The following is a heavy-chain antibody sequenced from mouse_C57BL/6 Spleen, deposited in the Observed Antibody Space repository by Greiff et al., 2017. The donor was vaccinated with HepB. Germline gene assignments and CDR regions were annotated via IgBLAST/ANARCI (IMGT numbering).Heavy chain of an antibody. CDR3: ASYYYCSSPFDY. CDR2: MDPEDGET. J-gene: IGHJ2*01. Sequence: EVQLQQSGAELVKPGASVKLSCTASGFNIKDYYMHWVKQRTEQGLEWIGRMDPEDGETKYAPKFQGKATITADTSSNTSYLQLSSLTSEDTAVYYWASYYYCSSPFDYWGQGTTLTVSS. V-gene: IGHV14-2*01. CDR1: GFNIKDYY. D-gene: IGHD1-1*01.